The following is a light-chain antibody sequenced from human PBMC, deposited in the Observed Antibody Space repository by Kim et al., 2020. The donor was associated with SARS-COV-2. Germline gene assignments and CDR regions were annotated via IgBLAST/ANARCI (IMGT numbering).Light chain of an antibody. CDR3: QQDYNLRT. CDR1: QSVSSSY. CDR2: GAS. V-gene: IGKV3D-7*01. Sequence: PGERVTLSCRASQSVSSSYLTWYQQKPGQAPRLLIYGASTRATGIPARFSGSGSGTDFTLTISSLQPEDFAVYYCQQDYNLRTFGPGTKVDI. J-gene: IGKJ1*01.